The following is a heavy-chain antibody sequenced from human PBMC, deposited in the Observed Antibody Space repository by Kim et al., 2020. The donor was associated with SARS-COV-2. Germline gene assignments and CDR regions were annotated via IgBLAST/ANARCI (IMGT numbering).Heavy chain of an antibody. CDR2: IYYSGST. CDR1: GGSVSSGGFY. CDR3: AREVLSGEFIGYDSRFDA. D-gene: IGHD5-12*01. J-gene: IGHJ5*02. Sequence: SETLSLTCIVSGGSVSSGGFYWSWLRHHPGKGLEWIGYIYYSGSTYYNPSLRSRVTISLDPSEDHFPLELTSVTAADTAVYYCAREVLSGEFIGYDSRFDAWGQGTLVTVSS. V-gene: IGHV4-31*03.